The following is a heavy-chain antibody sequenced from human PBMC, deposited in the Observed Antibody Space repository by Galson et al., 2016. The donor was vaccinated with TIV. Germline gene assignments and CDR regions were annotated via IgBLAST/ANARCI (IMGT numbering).Heavy chain of an antibody. CDR2: ISSGRSSSS. V-gene: IGHV3-11*06. J-gene: IGHJ4*02. CDR1: GFTFSDYY. D-gene: IGHD1-26*01. CDR3: AAGRWSRGALDI. Sequence: SLRLSCAASGFTFSDYYMNWVRQPPGKGLEWISYISSGRSSSSIYVDSVKGRFTISRDNAKNSLYLQMSKLRAEDTAVYYCAAGRWSRGALDIWGQGILVTVSS.